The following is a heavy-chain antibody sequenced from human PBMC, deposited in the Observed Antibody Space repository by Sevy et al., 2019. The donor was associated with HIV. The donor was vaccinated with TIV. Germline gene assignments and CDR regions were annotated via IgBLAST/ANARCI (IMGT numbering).Heavy chain of an antibody. CDR2: ISYDGSNK. Sequence: GGSLRLSCAASGFTFSSYAMHWVRQAPGKGLEWVAVISYDGSNKYYADSVKGRFTISRDNAKNSLYLQMNSLRDEDTAVYYCARGIEDYDFWSGYYKPLAFDIWGQGTMVTVSS. CDR3: ARGIEDYDFWSGYYKPLAFDI. CDR1: GFTFSSYA. V-gene: IGHV3-30-3*01. D-gene: IGHD3-3*01. J-gene: IGHJ3*02.